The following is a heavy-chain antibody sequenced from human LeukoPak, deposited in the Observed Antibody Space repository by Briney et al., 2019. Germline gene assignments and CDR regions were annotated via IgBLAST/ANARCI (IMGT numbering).Heavy chain of an antibody. Sequence: ASVKVSCKASGGTFSSYAISWVRQAPGQGLEWMGRIIPILGIANYAQKFQGRVTITADKSTSTAYMELSSLRSEDTAVYYCARDRGIAAAGGHPAAYWGQGTLVTVSS. CDR3: ARDRGIAAAGGHPAAY. V-gene: IGHV1-69*04. J-gene: IGHJ4*02. CDR1: GGTFSSYA. CDR2: IIPILGIA. D-gene: IGHD6-13*01.